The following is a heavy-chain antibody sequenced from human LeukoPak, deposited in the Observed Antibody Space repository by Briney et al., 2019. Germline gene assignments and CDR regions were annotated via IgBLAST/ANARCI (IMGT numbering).Heavy chain of an antibody. CDR2: INSDGSST. J-gene: IGHJ4*02. D-gene: IGHD3-22*01. Sequence: GGSLRLSCAASGFTFSSYWMSWVRQAPGKGLVWVSRINSDGSSTSYADSVKGRFTISRDNAKNTLYLQMNSLRAEDTAVYYCARVHMDYYDSSGYYFFDYWGQGTLVTVSS. CDR1: GFTFSSYW. V-gene: IGHV3-74*01. CDR3: ARVHMDYYDSSGYYFFDY.